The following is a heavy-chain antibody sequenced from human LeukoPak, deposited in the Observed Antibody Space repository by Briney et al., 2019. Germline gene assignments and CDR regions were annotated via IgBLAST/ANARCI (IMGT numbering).Heavy chain of an antibody. CDR2: INHSGST. V-gene: IGHV4-34*01. CDR3: ARDPYDSGI. J-gene: IGHJ4*02. Sequence: SETLSLTCAVYGGSFSGYYWSWIRQPPGKGLEWVGEINHSGSTNYNPSLKSRVTISVDTSKNQFSLKVTSLTAADTAVYYCARDPYDSGIWGQGTLVTVSS. CDR1: GGSFSGYY. D-gene: IGHD3-10*01.